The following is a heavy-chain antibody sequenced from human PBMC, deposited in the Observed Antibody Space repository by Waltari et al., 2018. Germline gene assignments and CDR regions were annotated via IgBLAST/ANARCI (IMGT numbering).Heavy chain of an antibody. CDR3: ARGDGERKYYYYYGMDV. D-gene: IGHD4-17*01. CDR1: GATLPTYD. CDR2: INPNSGTK. Sequence: QVQLVQSGAEVMKPGASATVLCKASGATLPTYDFDWVRHARGQGLEWIGWINPNSGTKGYAQKLLGRVTMARDTSIGTEYMEWSSMRAEDTAVYYCARGDGERKYYYYYGMDVWGQGTTVTVSS. V-gene: IGHV1-8*01. J-gene: IGHJ6*02.